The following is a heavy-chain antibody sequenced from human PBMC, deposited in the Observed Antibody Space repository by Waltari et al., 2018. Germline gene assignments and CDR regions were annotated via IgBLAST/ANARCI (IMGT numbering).Heavy chain of an antibody. D-gene: IGHD5-12*01. V-gene: IGHV4-39*01. CDR1: GGSISSSSYY. CDR2: IYYRGST. CDR3: ARHWKKSGYRFDP. J-gene: IGHJ5*02. Sequence: QLQLQESGPGLVKPSETLSLTCTVSGGSISSSSYYWGWIRQSPGKGLEWIGSIYYRGSTSHNPTLKSRVTISGDTSKNQFSLKLSSVTAADTAVYYCARHWKKSGYRFDPWGQGTLVTVSS.